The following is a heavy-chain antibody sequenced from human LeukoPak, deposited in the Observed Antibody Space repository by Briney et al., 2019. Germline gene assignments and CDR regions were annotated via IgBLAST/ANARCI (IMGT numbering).Heavy chain of an antibody. Sequence: GGSLRLSCAASGFTFSAYAISWVRQAPGKGLEWVLAISGSGGITYYADSVKGRFTISRGNSKNTLYLQMNSLRAEDTAVYYCAKHDPRRVVITNWFDPWGQGTLVTVSS. V-gene: IGHV3-23*01. J-gene: IGHJ5*02. CDR1: GFTFSAYA. CDR3: AKHDPRRVVITNWFDP. CDR2: ISGSGGIT. D-gene: IGHD3-22*01.